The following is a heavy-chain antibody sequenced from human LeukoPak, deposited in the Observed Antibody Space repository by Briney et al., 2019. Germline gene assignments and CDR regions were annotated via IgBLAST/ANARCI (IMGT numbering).Heavy chain of an antibody. CDR2: IYTSGGT. Sequence: SETLSLTCTVSGGSISSYYWSWIRQPAGKGLEWIGRIYTSGGTNYSPSLKSRVTMSVDTSKNQFSLKLSSVTAADTAVYYCAREADSSGFKRQFDYWGQGTLVTVSS. V-gene: IGHV4-4*07. J-gene: IGHJ4*02. CDR1: GGSISSYY. D-gene: IGHD3-22*01. CDR3: AREADSSGFKRQFDY.